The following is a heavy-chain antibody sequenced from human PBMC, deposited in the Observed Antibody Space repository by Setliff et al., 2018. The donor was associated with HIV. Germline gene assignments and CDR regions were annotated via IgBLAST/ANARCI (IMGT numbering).Heavy chain of an antibody. D-gene: IGHD3-22*01. CDR2: IYASGST. CDR1: GGSISGNNYR. V-gene: IGHV4-61*09. CDR3: ASLFHDTSAPWLNYFDH. Sequence: SETLSLTCTVSGGSISGNNYRWSWIRQPAGKGLEWIGHIYASGSTNYNPSYNPSLNSRVTISVDTSKNQHPLNLNSVTAADTAVYYCASLFHDTSAPWLNYFDHWGQGTLVTVSS. J-gene: IGHJ4*02.